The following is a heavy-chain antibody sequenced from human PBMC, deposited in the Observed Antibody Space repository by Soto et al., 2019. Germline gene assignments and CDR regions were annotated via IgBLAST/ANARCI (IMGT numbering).Heavy chain of an antibody. CDR3: ARSRLPAGRGSWFDP. Sequence: EVQVLESGGALVQPGGSLRLSCSTSGFSFSSYAMGWVRQAPGMGLEWVSSIGGAAHLTHYADSVKGRFIISRDNSKNTLYLQMNSLRAEDTAVYYCARSRLPAGRGSWFDPWGQGTLVTVSS. CDR1: GFSFSSYA. V-gene: IGHV3-23*01. CDR2: IGGAAHLT. J-gene: IGHJ5*02.